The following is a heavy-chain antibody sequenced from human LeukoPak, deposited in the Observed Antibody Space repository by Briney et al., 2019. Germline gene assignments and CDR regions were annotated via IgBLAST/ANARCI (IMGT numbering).Heavy chain of an antibody. J-gene: IGHJ4*02. Sequence: PSETLSLTCTVSGGSISSSSYYWGWIRQPPGKGLEWIGSIYYSGSTYYNPSLKSRVTISVDTSKNQFSLKLSSVTAADTAVYYCARVATMIVGAPEPKPDYWGQGTLVTVSS. D-gene: IGHD3-22*01. CDR1: GGSISSSSYY. CDR3: ARVATMIVGAPEPKPDY. CDR2: IYYSGST. V-gene: IGHV4-39*01.